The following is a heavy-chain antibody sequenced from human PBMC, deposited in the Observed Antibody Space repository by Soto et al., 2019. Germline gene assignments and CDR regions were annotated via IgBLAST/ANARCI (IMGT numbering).Heavy chain of an antibody. Sequence: QVQLQESGPGLVEPSETLSLTCTVSGGSISSYYWSWIRQPPGKGLEWLGYIYYSGSTNYNPSLKGRVTISVDTPKNQFSLKLSSVTAADTAVYYCAGEGYSSGWYAGGAFDIWGQGTMVTVSS. CDR1: GGSISSYY. CDR3: AGEGYSSGWYAGGAFDI. CDR2: IYYSGST. J-gene: IGHJ3*02. V-gene: IGHV4-59*01. D-gene: IGHD6-13*01.